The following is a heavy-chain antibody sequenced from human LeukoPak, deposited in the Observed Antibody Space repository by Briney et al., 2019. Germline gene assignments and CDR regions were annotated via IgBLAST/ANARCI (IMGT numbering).Heavy chain of an antibody. CDR1: GFTFSSYS. V-gene: IGHV3-21*01. CDR3: ARNPGIVVVPAATPGGYFDY. Sequence: GGSLRLSCAASGFTFSSYSMNWVRQAPGKGLEWVSSISSSSSYIYYADSVKGRVTTSRTNAKNSLYLQMNSLRAEDTAVYYCARNPGIVVVPAATPGGYFDYWGQGTLVTVSS. J-gene: IGHJ4*02. D-gene: IGHD2-2*01. CDR2: ISSSSSYI.